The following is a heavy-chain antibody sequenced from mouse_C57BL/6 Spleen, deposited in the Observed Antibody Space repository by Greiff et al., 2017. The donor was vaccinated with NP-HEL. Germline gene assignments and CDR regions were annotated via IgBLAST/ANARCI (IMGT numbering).Heavy chain of an antibody. CDR1: GYAFSSSW. CDR3: ARSDDYDVEGFAY. D-gene: IGHD2-4*01. Sequence: VQLQQSGPELVKPGASVKISCKASGYAFSSSWMNWVKQRPGKGLEWIGRIYPGDGDTNYNGKFKGKATLTADKSSSTAYMQLSSLTSEDSAVYFCARSDDYDVEGFAYWGQGTLVTVSA. V-gene: IGHV1-82*01. CDR2: IYPGDGDT. J-gene: IGHJ3*01.